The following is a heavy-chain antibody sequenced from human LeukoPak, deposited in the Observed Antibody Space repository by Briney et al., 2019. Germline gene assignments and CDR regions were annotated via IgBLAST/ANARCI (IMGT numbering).Heavy chain of an antibody. CDR3: ATEGIMITFGGVITPHYFDY. V-gene: IGHV1-24*01. J-gene: IGHJ4*02. CDR1: GYTLTELS. Sequence: GASVKVSCKVSGYTLTELSMHWVRQAPGKGLEWMGGFDPEDGETIYAQKFLGRVTMTEDTSTDTAYMELSSLRSEDTAVYYCATEGIMITFGGVITPHYFDYWGQGTLVTVSS. D-gene: IGHD3-16*02. CDR2: FDPEDGET.